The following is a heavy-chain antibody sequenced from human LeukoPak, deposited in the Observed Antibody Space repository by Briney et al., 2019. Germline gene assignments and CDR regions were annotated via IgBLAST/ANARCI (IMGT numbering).Heavy chain of an antibody. J-gene: IGHJ4*02. Sequence: ASVKVSCKASGYTFTSHGISWVRQAPGQGLEWMGWISAYNGNTNYAQKLQGRVTMTTDTSTSTAYMELRSLRSDDTAVYYCARDKGDTMVRGVIHFDYWGQGTLVTVSS. CDR3: ARDKGDTMVRGVIHFDY. V-gene: IGHV1-18*01. CDR1: GYTFTSHG. CDR2: ISAYNGNT. D-gene: IGHD3-10*01.